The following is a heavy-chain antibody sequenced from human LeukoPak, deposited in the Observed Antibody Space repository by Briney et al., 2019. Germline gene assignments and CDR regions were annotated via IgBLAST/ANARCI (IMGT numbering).Heavy chain of an antibody. D-gene: IGHD1-26*01. CDR3: TTGTIVGATHAFNI. CDR2: IKRKADGGTT. J-gene: IGHJ3*02. V-gene: IGHV3-15*01. CDR1: GFTFSNAW. Sequence: GGSLRLSCVASGFTFSNAWMTWVRQVPGKGLEWVGRIKRKADGGTTDCAELVKGRFTISRDDSENTLYLQINSLKTEDTAVYFCTTGTIVGATHAFNIWGQGTMVTVSS.